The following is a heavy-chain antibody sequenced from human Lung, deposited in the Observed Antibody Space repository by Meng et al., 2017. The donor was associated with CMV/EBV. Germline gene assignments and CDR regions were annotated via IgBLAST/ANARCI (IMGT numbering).Heavy chain of an antibody. CDR2: INEDGSEK. Sequence: SCAASTFTFNDYWMSWVRQAPGKGLEWVANINEDGSEKYYVDSVKGRFTISRDNAKNSLYLQMYSLRAEDTAVYYCARAGGYGPQYYGMDVWGQGXTVTVSS. D-gene: IGHD5-18*01. CDR1: TFTFNDYW. J-gene: IGHJ6*02. V-gene: IGHV3-7*01. CDR3: ARAGGYGPQYYGMDV.